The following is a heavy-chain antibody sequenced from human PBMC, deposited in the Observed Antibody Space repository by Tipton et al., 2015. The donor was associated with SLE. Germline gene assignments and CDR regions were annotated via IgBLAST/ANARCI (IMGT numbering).Heavy chain of an antibody. D-gene: IGHD6-19*01. Sequence: QSGAEVKKPGASVKVSCKASGYTFTGYYMHWVRQATGQGLEWMGWINPNSGGTNYAQKFQGRGTMTRDTSINTAFMELSRLTSDDTAVYYCARDSVRSPKSSGFHGMDVWGLGTTVTVSS. J-gene: IGHJ6*02. CDR1: GYTFTGYY. V-gene: IGHV1-2*02. CDR3: ARDSVRSPKSSGFHGMDV. CDR2: INPNSGGT.